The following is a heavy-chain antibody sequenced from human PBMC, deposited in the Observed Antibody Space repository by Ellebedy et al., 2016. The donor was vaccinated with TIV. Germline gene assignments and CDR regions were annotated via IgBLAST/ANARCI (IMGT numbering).Heavy chain of an antibody. CDR1: GFTFSSYA. Sequence: GESLKISXAASGFTFSSYAMNWVRQAPGKGLEWVSAISGSGDSTYYADSVKGRFTISRDNSKNTLYLQMNSLRAEDTAVYYCAKGPTTRYYYMDVWGKGTTVTVSS. J-gene: IGHJ6*03. V-gene: IGHV3-23*01. D-gene: IGHD1-26*01. CDR3: AKGPTTRYYYMDV. CDR2: ISGSGDST.